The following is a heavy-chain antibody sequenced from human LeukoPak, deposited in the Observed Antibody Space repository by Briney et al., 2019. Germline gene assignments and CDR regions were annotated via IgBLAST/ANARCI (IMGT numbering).Heavy chain of an antibody. D-gene: IGHD6-19*01. CDR2: ISSSGSTI. Sequence: GGSLRLSCAASGFTFSDYYMSWIRHAPGKGLECVSYISSSGSTIYYADFVKGRSTISRDSAKNSLYLKMNSQRAEDTAVYYCAREIAVAGTGGDYWGQGTLVTVSS. CDR3: AREIAVAGTGGDY. J-gene: IGHJ4*02. CDR1: GFTFSDYY. V-gene: IGHV3-11*01.